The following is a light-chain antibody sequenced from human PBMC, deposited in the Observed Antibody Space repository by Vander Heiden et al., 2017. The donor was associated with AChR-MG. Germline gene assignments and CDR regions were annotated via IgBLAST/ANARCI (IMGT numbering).Light chain of an antibody. Sequence: QSVLTQPPSVSGAPGQRGTISCTGSSSHIGAGSDVHWYQQLPGTAPKLLIYGNSNRPSGVPDRFSGSKSGTSASLAITGLQAEDEADYYCQSYDSSLSGWVFGGGTKLTVL. CDR2: GNS. CDR1: SSHIGAGSD. J-gene: IGLJ3*02. CDR3: QSYDSSLSGWV. V-gene: IGLV1-40*01.